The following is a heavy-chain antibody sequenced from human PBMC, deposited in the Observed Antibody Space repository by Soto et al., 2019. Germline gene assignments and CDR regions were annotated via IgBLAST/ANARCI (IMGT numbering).Heavy chain of an antibody. D-gene: IGHD3-9*01. CDR2: IYDTGST. CDR3: ARCPIDHNWFDP. CDR1: DDDITPKS. J-gene: IGHJ5*02. V-gene: IGHV4-59*01. Sequence: PPQTLPHPCTVSDDDITPKSCTCPVQCPRKELEWIGHIYDTGSTTYNPSLKSRVTISVDTSNKQFSLRLTSVTAADTAVYYCARCPIDHNWFDPWGQGTLVTV.